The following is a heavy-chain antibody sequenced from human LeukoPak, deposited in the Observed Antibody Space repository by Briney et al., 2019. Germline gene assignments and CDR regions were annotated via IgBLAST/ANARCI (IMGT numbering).Heavy chain of an antibody. CDR3: ARGRGAYCGGDCSYFDY. CDR2: INPSGGST. CDR1: GYTFTSYY. V-gene: IGHV1-46*01. J-gene: IGHJ4*02. D-gene: IGHD2-21*02. Sequence: ASVKVSCKASGYTFTSYYMHWVRQAPGQGLEWMGIINPSGGSTSYAQKFQGRVTMTRDTSTSTVYMELSSLRSEDTAVYYCARGRGAYCGGDCSYFDYWGQGTLVTVSS.